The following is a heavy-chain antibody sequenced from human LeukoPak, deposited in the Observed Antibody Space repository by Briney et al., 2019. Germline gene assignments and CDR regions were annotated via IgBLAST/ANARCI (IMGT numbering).Heavy chain of an antibody. Sequence: ASVKVSCKASGYTFTSYGISWVRQAPGQGLEWMGIINPSGGSTSYAQKFQGRVTMTRDTSTSTVYMELSSLRSEDTAVYYCARDQGLTGYFDYWGQGTLVTVSS. D-gene: IGHD3-9*01. J-gene: IGHJ4*02. V-gene: IGHV1-46*01. CDR3: ARDQGLTGYFDY. CDR2: INPSGGST. CDR1: GYTFTSYG.